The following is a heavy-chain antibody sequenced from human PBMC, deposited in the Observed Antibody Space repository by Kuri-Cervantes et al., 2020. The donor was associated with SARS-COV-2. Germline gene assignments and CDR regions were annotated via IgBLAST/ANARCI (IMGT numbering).Heavy chain of an antibody. CDR1: GDTISSYSGSFHY. V-gene: IGHV4-39*01. Sequence: GSLRLSCTVSGDTISSYSGSFHYWPWIRQPPGKGLEWIGGIYHDGSTYSNPSLKGRVTISVDTSKNQISLKLSSVTAADTAVYYCASRGLTVVPTWGQGILVTVSS. CDR3: ASRGLTVVPT. D-gene: IGHD2-2*01. J-gene: IGHJ4*02. CDR2: IYHDGST.